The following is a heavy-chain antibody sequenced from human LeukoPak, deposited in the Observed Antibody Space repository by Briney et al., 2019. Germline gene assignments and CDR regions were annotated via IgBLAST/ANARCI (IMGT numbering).Heavy chain of an antibody. V-gene: IGHV3-30*02. J-gene: IGHJ4*02. Sequence: GGSLRLSCAASGFTFSSYGMHWVRQAPGKGLEWVAFIRYDGSNKYYADSVKGRFTISRDNSKNTLYLQMNSLRAEDTAVYYCAKGDTAMVDAFIDYWGQGTLVTVSS. CDR2: IRYDGSNK. CDR3: AKGDTAMVDAFIDY. CDR1: GFTFSSYG. D-gene: IGHD5-18*01.